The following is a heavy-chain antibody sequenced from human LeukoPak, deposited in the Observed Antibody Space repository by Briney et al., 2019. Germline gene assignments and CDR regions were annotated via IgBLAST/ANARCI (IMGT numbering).Heavy chain of an antibody. J-gene: IGHJ5*02. D-gene: IGHD3-3*01. CDR1: GYSLSSGYY. CDR2: IYHSGST. V-gene: IGHV4-38-2*02. CDR3: ARVSIFGVVISWFDP. Sequence: SETLSLTCTVSGYSLSSGYYWGWIRQPPGKGLEWIGSIYHSGSTYYNPSLKSRVTISVDTSKNQFSLKLSSVTAADTAVYYCARVSIFGVVISWFDPWGQGTLVTVSS.